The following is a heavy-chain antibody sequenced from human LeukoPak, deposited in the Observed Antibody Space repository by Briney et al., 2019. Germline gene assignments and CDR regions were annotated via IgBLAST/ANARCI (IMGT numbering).Heavy chain of an antibody. CDR2: IYYSGST. Sequence: GSLRLSCAVSGFTFSNVWMSWVRQAPGKGLEWIGYIYYSGSTNYNPSLKSRVTISVDTSKNQFSLKLSSVTAADTAVYYCARIDEEYGSGSLGPFDYWGQGTLVTVSS. J-gene: IGHJ4*02. V-gene: IGHV4-59*08. CDR3: ARIDEEYGSGSLGPFDY. D-gene: IGHD3-10*01. CDR1: GFTFSNVW.